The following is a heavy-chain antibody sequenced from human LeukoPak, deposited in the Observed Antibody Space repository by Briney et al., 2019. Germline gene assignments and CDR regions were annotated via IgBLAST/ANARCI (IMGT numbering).Heavy chain of an antibody. CDR2: IYYSGST. J-gene: IGHJ6*02. Sequence: SETLSLTCTVSGGSISSYYWSWIRQPPGKGLEWIGYIYYSGSTNYNPSPKSRVTISVDTSKNQFSLKLSSVTAADMAVYYCARHASGWYGYYYGMDVWGQGTTVTVSS. CDR3: ARHASGWYGYYYGMDV. CDR1: GGSISSYY. V-gene: IGHV4-59*08. D-gene: IGHD6-19*01.